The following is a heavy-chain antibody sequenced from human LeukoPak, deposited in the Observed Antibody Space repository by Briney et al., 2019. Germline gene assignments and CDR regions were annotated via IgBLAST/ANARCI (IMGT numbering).Heavy chain of an antibody. CDR3: TRGANWGSY. V-gene: IGHV3-49*03. Sequence: GGSLRLSCTASGFTFGYYAMSWFRQAPGKGLEWVGFIRSKAYGGTTEYAASVKGRFTISRDDSKSIAYLQMNSLKTEDTAVYYCTRGANWGSYWGQGTLVTVSS. CDR1: GFTFGYYA. D-gene: IGHD7-27*01. J-gene: IGHJ4*02. CDR2: IRSKAYGGTT.